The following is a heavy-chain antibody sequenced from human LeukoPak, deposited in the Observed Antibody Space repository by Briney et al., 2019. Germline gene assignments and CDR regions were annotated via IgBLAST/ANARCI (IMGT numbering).Heavy chain of an antibody. CDR3: AKGRSGIVVAGLNY. V-gene: IGHV3-23*01. J-gene: IGHJ4*02. D-gene: IGHD6-19*01. CDR1: GFTFSSYA. CDR2: ISGSGDGT. Sequence: PGGSLRLSCAASGFTFSSYAMSWVRQAPGKGLEWVSGISGSGDGTYYADSVKGRFTISRDNSVNTLYLQMNSLRAEDTAVYYCAKGRSGIVVAGLNYWGQGTLVTVSS.